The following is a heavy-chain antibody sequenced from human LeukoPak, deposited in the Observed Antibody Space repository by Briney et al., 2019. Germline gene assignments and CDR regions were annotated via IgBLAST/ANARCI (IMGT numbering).Heavy chain of an antibody. CDR3: AKDPGYYYDSSGYYPSYYYYGMDV. V-gene: IGHV3-23*01. Sequence: GGSLRLSCAASGFTFSSYAMSWVRQAPGKGLEWVSAISGSGGSTYYADSVKGRLTISRDNSKNTLYLQMNSLRAEDTAVYYCAKDPGYYYDSSGYYPSYYYYGMDVWGQGTTVTVSS. D-gene: IGHD3-22*01. CDR2: ISGSGGST. J-gene: IGHJ6*02. CDR1: GFTFSSYA.